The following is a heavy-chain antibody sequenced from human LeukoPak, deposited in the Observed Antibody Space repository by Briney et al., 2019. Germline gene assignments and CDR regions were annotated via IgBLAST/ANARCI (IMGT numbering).Heavy chain of an antibody. J-gene: IGHJ4*02. D-gene: IGHD5-24*01. CDR3: ARQEMATIMGFDY. CDR2: IYHSGST. Sequence: PSETLSLTCAVSGYSISSGYYWGWIRQPPGKGLEWIGSIYHSGSTYYNPSLKSRVTISVDTSKNQFSLKLSSVTAADTAVYYCARQEMATIMGFDYWGPGTLVTVSS. V-gene: IGHV4-38-2*01. CDR1: GYSISSGYY.